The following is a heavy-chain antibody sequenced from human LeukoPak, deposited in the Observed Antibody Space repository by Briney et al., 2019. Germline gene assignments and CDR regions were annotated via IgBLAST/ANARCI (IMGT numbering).Heavy chain of an antibody. CDR3: ARISSSNWYNERGAFDV. Sequence: SETLSLTCTVSGGSISSGSYYWSWVRQPPGKGLEWIGFVYYTGSTNYSPSLKSRVTISVDTSENQCSLKLRSVTAADTAVYYCARISSSNWYNERGAFDVWGQGTMVTVSS. V-gene: IGHV4-61*01. CDR2: VYYTGST. CDR1: GGSISSGSYY. D-gene: IGHD6-13*01. J-gene: IGHJ3*01.